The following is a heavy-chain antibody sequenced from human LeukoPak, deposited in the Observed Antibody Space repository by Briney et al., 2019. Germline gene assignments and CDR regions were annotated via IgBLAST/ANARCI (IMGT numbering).Heavy chain of an antibody. V-gene: IGHV4-34*01. Sequence: SETLSLTCAVYGGSFSGYYWSWIRQPPGKGLEWIGEINHSGSTNYNPSLKSRVTISVDTSKNQFSLKLSSVTAADTAVYYCASRYYDILTGYPTYDYWGQGTLVTVSS. CDR1: GGSFSGYY. D-gene: IGHD3-9*01. J-gene: IGHJ4*02. CDR3: ASRYYDILTGYPTYDY. CDR2: INHSGST.